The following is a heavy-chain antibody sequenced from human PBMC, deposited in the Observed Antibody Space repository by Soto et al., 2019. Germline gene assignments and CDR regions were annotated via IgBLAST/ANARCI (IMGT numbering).Heavy chain of an antibody. CDR3: ARAGPFYYDSSAYKHGPKWFDP. V-gene: IGHV1-46*01. J-gene: IGHJ5*02. D-gene: IGHD3-22*01. Sequence: ASVKVSCKASGYTFTSYHMHWVRQAPGQGLEWIGKINPNGATTSYAQKFQGRVTMTRDTSTSTVYMELSSLRSEDTAVYYCARAGPFYYDSSAYKHGPKWFDPWGQGTLVTVSS. CDR2: INPNGATT. CDR1: GYTFTSYH.